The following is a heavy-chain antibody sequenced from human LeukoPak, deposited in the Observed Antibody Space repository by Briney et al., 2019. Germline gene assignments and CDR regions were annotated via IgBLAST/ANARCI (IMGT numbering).Heavy chain of an antibody. D-gene: IGHD2-2*02. CDR3: GRGFSIVPAGIPDY. Sequence: GGSLRLSCAASGFTFSSYAMHWVRQAPGKGLEWVAVISYDGSNKYYADSVKGRFTISRDNAKNTLYLQMNSLRAEDTAVYYCGRGFSIVPAGIPDYWGLGTLVTVSS. CDR2: ISYDGSNK. V-gene: IGHV3-30-3*01. CDR1: GFTFSSYA. J-gene: IGHJ4*02.